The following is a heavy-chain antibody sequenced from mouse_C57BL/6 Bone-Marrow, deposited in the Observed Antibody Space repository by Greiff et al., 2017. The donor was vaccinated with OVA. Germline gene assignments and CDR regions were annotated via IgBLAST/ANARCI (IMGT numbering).Heavy chain of an antibody. Sequence: QVQLKESGPGLVAPSQSLSITCTVSGFSLTSYGVDWVRQSPGKGLEWLGVIWGGGSTNYNSALKSRLSISKDNSKSQVFLKMNSLQTDDTAMYYCATSYYSNYYAMDYWGQGTSVTVSS. CDR2: IWGGGST. V-gene: IGHV2-6*01. D-gene: IGHD2-5*01. J-gene: IGHJ4*01. CDR3: ATSYYSNYYAMDY. CDR1: GFSLTSYG.